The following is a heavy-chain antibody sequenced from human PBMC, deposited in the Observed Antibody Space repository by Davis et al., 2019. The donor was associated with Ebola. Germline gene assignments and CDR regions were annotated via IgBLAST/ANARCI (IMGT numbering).Heavy chain of an antibody. J-gene: IGHJ6*02. CDR1: GFTFSSYG. D-gene: IGHD4-17*01. V-gene: IGHV3-30*18. Sequence: GESLKISCAASGFTFSSYGMHWVRQAPGKRLEWVAVISYDGSNKYYPDSVKGRFTISRDNSKNTLYLQMNSLRAEDTAVYYCAKDRVTVTTTYYYGMDVWGQGTTVTVSS. CDR3: AKDRVTVTTTYYYGMDV. CDR2: ISYDGSNK.